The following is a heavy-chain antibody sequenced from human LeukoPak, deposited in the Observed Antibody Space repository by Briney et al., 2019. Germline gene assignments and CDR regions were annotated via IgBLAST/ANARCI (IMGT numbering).Heavy chain of an antibody. CDR2: IYYSGST. D-gene: IGHD1-14*01. V-gene: IGHV4-39*07. J-gene: IGHJ6*02. CDR1: GGSISSSSYY. CDR3: ARDRINPGYYYYYGMDV. Sequence: PSETLSLTCTVSGGSISSSSYYWGWIRQPPGKGLEWIGSIYYSGSTYYNPSLKSRVTISVDTSKNQFSLKLSSVTAADTAVYYCARDRINPGYYYYYGMDVWGQGTTVTVSS.